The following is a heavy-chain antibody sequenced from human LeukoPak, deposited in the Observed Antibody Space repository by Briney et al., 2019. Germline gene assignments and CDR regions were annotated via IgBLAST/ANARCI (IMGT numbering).Heavy chain of an antibody. CDR2: INTNTGNP. CDR3: ARDAKYCSGGSCSRRGNWFDP. D-gene: IGHD2-15*01. CDR1: GYTFTSYA. Sequence: ASVKVSCKASGYTFTSYAMNWVRQAPGQGLGWMGWINTNTGNPTYAQGFTGRFVFSLDTSVSTAYLQISSLKAEDTAVYYCARDAKYCSGGSCSRRGNWFDPWGQGTLVTVSS. J-gene: IGHJ5*02. V-gene: IGHV7-4-1*02.